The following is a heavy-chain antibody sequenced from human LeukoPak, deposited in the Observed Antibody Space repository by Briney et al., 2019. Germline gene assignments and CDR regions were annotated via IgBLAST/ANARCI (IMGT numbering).Heavy chain of an antibody. CDR1: GASISRSDYF. CDR2: IYYSGST. CDR3: ARSSEYGDPLNY. Sequence: SETLSLTCTVSGASISRSDYFWGWIRQPPGKGLEWIGSIYYSGSTYYSPSLKGRVTISVDTSKNQFSLKLNSVTAADTAVYYCARSSEYGDPLNYWGQGTLVTVSS. D-gene: IGHD4-17*01. V-gene: IGHV4-39*01. J-gene: IGHJ4*02.